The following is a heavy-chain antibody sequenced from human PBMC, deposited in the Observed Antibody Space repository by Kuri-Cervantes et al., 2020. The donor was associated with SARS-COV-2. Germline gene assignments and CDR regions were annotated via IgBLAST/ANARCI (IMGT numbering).Heavy chain of an antibody. D-gene: IGHD2-21*01. CDR2: ISDDGQNQ. V-gene: IGHV3-30*03. Sequence: GESLKISCAASGFTFSSYGMHWVRQAPGKGLEWVAIISDDGQNQDFADSVEGRFTISRDNSKNTLCLNMSSLRAEDTAMYYCARDRVGVLDSWGQGTLVTVSS. CDR1: GFTFSSYG. CDR3: ARDRVGVLDS. J-gene: IGHJ4*02.